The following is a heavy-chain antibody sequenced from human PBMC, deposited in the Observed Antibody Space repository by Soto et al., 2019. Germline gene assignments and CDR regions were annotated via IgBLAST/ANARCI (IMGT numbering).Heavy chain of an antibody. CDR1: GFTFSSYS. J-gene: IGHJ5*02. Sequence: GGSLRLSCAASGFTFSSYSMNWVRQAPGKGLEWVSSISSSSSYIYYADSVKGRFTISRDNAKNSLYLQMNSLRAEDTAVYYCARDHCSSTSCYFWIDPWGQGTLVTVSS. D-gene: IGHD2-2*01. V-gene: IGHV3-21*01. CDR2: ISSSSSYI. CDR3: ARDHCSSTSCYFWIDP.